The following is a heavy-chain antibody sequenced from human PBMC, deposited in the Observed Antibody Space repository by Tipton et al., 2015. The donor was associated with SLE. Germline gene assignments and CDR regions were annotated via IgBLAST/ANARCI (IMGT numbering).Heavy chain of an antibody. CDR2: IYYSGST. V-gene: IGHV4-59*08. D-gene: IGHD1-26*01. CDR3: ASGFSGTYSWFDP. Sequence: LRLSCAVYGGSFSNYCWSWIRQPPGKGLEWIGYIYYSGSTNYNPSLKSRVTISLDTSKNQFSLKLSSVTAADTAVYYCASGFSGTYSWFDPWGQGTLVTVSS. J-gene: IGHJ5*02. CDR1: GGSFSNYC.